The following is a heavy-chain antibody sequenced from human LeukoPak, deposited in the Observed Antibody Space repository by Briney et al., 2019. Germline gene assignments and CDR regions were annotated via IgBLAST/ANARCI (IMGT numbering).Heavy chain of an antibody. Sequence: SETLSLTCTVSGGSISSYYWSWLRQPPGKGLEWIGYIYYSGSTNYNPSLKSRVTISVDTSKNQFSLKLSSVTAADTAVYYCATKADGGYDLYFDYWGQGTLVTVSS. CDR1: GGSISSYY. CDR3: ATKADGGYDLYFDY. D-gene: IGHD5-12*01. V-gene: IGHV4-59*01. CDR2: IYYSGST. J-gene: IGHJ4*02.